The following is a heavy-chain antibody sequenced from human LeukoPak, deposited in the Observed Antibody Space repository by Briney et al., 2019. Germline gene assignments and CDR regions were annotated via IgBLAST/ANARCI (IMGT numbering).Heavy chain of an antibody. CDR3: ARVSETEMATIIGVDAFDI. Sequence: SETLSLTCTVSGGSISSYYWSWIRQPPGKGLEWIGYIYYSGSTNYNPSLKSRVTISVDTSKNQFSLKLSSVTAADTAVYYCARVSETEMATIIGVDAFDIWGRGTMVTVSS. D-gene: IGHD5-24*01. CDR2: IYYSGST. CDR1: GGSISSYY. V-gene: IGHV4-59*01. J-gene: IGHJ3*02.